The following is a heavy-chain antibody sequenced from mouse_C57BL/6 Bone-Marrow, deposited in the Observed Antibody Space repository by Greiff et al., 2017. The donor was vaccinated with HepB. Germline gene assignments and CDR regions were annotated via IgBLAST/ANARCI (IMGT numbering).Heavy chain of an antibody. Sequence: QVQLKQPGAELVRPGSSVKLSCKASGYTFTSYWMDWVKQRPGQGLEWIGNIYPSDSETHYNQKVKDKATLTVDKSSSTAYMQLSSLTSEDSAVYYCARKNYYGSSVWFAYWGQGTLVTVSA. CDR2: IYPSDSET. D-gene: IGHD1-1*01. CDR1: GYTFTSYW. J-gene: IGHJ3*01. CDR3: ARKNYYGSSVWFAY. V-gene: IGHV1-61*01.